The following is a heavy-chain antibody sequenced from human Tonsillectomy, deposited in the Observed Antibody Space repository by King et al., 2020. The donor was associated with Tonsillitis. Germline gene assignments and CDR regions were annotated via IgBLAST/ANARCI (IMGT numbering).Heavy chain of an antibody. CDR3: AKGPGAARNAFEI. CDR2: IIGSGGST. J-gene: IGHJ3*02. D-gene: IGHD6-25*01. V-gene: IGHV3-23*01. CDR1: GF. Sequence: VQLLESGGCLVQPGGSLRLSCAASGFMSWVRQARWKGQEWGSGIIGSGGSTYYADPVKCRLTISRDNSKNTLFLQLNSLRADDTAVYYCAKGPGAARNAFEIWGQGTMVTVSS.